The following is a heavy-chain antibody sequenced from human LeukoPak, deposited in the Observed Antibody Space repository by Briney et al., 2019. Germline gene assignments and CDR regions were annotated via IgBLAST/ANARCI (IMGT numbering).Heavy chain of an antibody. D-gene: IGHD5-18*01. CDR3: ARISGYTYGKIDH. J-gene: IGHJ4*02. V-gene: IGHV4-39*01. Sequence: SETLSLTCTVSGDSISSSSYYWGWIRQPPGKGLEWIGSVSYSGSTYYNPPLESRVTIFVDTSKNQFSLDVTSVTAADTAMYYCARISGYTYGKIDHWGQGILVTVSS. CDR1: GDSISSSSYY. CDR2: VSYSGST.